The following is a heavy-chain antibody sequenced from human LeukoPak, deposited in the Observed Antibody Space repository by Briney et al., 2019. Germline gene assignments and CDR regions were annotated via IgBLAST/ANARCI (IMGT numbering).Heavy chain of an antibody. CDR1: GFTFSSYG. J-gene: IGHJ4*02. CDR2: IRYDGSNK. V-gene: IGHV3-30*02. Sequence: PGGSLRLSCAASGFTFSSYGMHWVRQAPGKGLEWVAFIRYDGSNKYYADSVKGRFTISRDNSKNTLYLQMNSLRAEDTALYHCARGLGEENYFDYWGQGTLVTVSS. D-gene: IGHD3-22*01. CDR3: ARGLGEENYFDY.